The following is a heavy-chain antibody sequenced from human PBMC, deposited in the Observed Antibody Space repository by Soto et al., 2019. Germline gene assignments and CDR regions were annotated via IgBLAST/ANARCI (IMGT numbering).Heavy chain of an antibody. CDR2: IYYSGST. Sequence: PSETLSLTCTVSGGSINSGGYYWSWIRQHPGKGLEWIGYIYYSGSTYYNPSLKSRVTISVDTSKNQFYLKLSSVTAADTAVYYYARDMEVRGVIKSYYYYSGMDVWGQGTTVTVYS. V-gene: IGHV4-31*03. J-gene: IGHJ6*02. CDR1: GGSINSGGYY. CDR3: ARDMEVRGVIKSYYYYSGMDV. D-gene: IGHD3-10*01.